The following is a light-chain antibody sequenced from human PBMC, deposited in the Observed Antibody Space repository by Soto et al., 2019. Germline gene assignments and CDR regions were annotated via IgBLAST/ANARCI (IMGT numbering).Light chain of an antibody. CDR1: QSVSSSY. CDR2: GAS. Sequence: EIVLTQSPGTLSLSPGERATLSCRASQSVSSSYLAWYQQKLGQAPRLLIYGASSRATGIPDRFSGSGSGTDFTLTISRLEPEEFAVYYCQQYGSSPRTFGQGTKVEIK. CDR3: QQYGSSPRT. J-gene: IGKJ1*01. V-gene: IGKV3-20*01.